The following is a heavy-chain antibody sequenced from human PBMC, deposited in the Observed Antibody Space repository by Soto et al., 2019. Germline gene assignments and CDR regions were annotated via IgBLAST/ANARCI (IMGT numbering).Heavy chain of an antibody. CDR2: ISGSGGST. J-gene: IGHJ1*01. CDR1: GFTFSSYA. Sequence: EVQLLESGGGLVQPGGSLRLSCAASGFTFSSYAMSWVRQAPGKGLEWVSAISGSGGSTYYADSVKGRFTISRDNSKNTLYLQMNSLRAEDTAVYYCAKDLVVAAMGAEYFQHWGQGTLVTVSS. D-gene: IGHD2-15*01. V-gene: IGHV3-23*01. CDR3: AKDLVVAAMGAEYFQH.